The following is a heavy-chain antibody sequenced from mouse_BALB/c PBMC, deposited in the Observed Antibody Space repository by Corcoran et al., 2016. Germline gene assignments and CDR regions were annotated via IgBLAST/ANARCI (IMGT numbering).Heavy chain of an antibody. CDR1: GFPFTSGYY. V-gene: IGHV12-3*02. Sequence: QMHLQESGPGLVKPSQSLFLACSITGFPFTSGYYWIWIRHPPGKPLEWMGSITHSGETFYNPSLQSPISITRETSKNQFFLQLNSVTTEDTAMYYCAGDYYGYWYFDVWGAGTTVTVSS. J-gene: IGHJ1*01. CDR2: ITHSGET. D-gene: IGHD1-1*01. CDR3: AGDYYGYWYFDV.